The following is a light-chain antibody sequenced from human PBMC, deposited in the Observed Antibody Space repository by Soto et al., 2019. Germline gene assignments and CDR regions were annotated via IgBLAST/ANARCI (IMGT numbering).Light chain of an antibody. J-gene: IGKJ4*01. CDR3: PQRYRSPLS. V-gene: IGKV1-39*01. Sequence: DIQMNQSPSSLSASVGDRVTITCRASQSISSYLNWYQQKPGKAPKLQIYGASSLQSGVPSRFSSNQSGTHITLTISSLQPEDFETYYCPQRYRSPLSFGGGTKVEFK. CDR2: GAS. CDR1: QSISSY.